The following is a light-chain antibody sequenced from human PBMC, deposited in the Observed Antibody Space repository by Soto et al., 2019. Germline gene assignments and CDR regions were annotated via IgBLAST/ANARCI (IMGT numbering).Light chain of an antibody. CDR1: SSDVGGYNH. CDR3: SSYTSSITMV. J-gene: IGLJ2*01. V-gene: IGLV2-14*01. Sequence: QSVLTQPAYVSGSPGQSITISCTGTSSDVGGYNHVSWYQQHPGKAPKLMISEVSNRPSGVSNRFSGSKFANTASLTISGLQAEDEADYYCSSYTSSITMVFGGGTQLTVL. CDR2: EVS.